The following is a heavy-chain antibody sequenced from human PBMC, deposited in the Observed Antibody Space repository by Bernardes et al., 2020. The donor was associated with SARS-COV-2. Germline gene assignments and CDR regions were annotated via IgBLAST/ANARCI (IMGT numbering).Heavy chain of an antibody. CDR3: ALVVPAAAGDY. V-gene: IGHV1-2*02. CDR1: GYTFTGYY. D-gene: IGHD2-2*01. J-gene: IGHJ4*02. Sequence: ASVKVSCQASGYTFTGYYMHWVRQAPGQGLEWMGCINPNSGGTNYAQKFQGRVTMTRDTSISTAYMELSRLRSDDTAVYYCALVVPAAAGDYWGQGTLVTVSS. CDR2: INPNSGGT.